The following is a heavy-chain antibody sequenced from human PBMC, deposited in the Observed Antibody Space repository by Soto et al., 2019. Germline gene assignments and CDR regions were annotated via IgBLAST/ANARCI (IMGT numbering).Heavy chain of an antibody. Sequence: GSLRLSCAASGFTFSSYAMSWVRQAPGKGLEWVSAISGSGGSTYYADSVKGRFTISRDNSKNTLYLQTNSLRAEDTAVYYCAKDPGSSWYKGYYYYGMDVWGQGTTVTVSS. CDR1: GFTFSSYA. J-gene: IGHJ6*02. V-gene: IGHV3-23*01. CDR3: AKDPGSSWYKGYYYYGMDV. D-gene: IGHD6-13*01. CDR2: ISGSGGST.